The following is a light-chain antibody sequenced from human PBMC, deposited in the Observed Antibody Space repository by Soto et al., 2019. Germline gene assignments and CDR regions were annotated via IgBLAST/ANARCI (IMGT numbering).Light chain of an antibody. CDR3: QQHGSSTGWT. Sequence: EIVLTQSPGTMSLSPGERATLSCRASQSVSSSSLAWYQQKPGQAPRLLIYGASSRAAGIPDRFSGSGSGTDFTLTISRLEPEDFAVYYCQQHGSSTGWTFGQGTTVDIK. V-gene: IGKV3-20*01. CDR2: GAS. J-gene: IGKJ1*01. CDR1: QSVSSSS.